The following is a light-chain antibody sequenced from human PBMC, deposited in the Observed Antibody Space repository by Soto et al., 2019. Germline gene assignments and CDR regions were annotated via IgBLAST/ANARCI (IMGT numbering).Light chain of an antibody. CDR3: QESYTTPVT. CDR1: QSINRY. Sequence: DIQMTQSPSSLSASLGDRVTITCRASQSINRYLNWYQQKPGKAPKLLIYAASTLQSGVPSMFCGSGSGTDFTLTISSLQPEDFAAYYCQESYTTPVTFGEGTKLEIK. CDR2: AAS. J-gene: IGKJ2*01. V-gene: IGKV1-39*01.